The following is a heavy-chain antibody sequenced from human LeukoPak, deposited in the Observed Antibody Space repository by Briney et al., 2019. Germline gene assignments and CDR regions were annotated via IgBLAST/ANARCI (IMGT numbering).Heavy chain of an antibody. D-gene: IGHD3-16*01. CDR3: ARDATPPGIIFDN. CDR1: GFTLSSNT. V-gene: IGHV3-23*01. CDR2: IRATVGNT. J-gene: IGHJ4*02. Sequence: GGSLRLSCAASGFTLSSNTMNWVRQAPGKGLEWVSDIRATVGNTNYADSVKGRFTISRDSSKNTLYLQMNSLRAEDTAVYYCARDATPPGIIFDNWGQGTLVTVSS.